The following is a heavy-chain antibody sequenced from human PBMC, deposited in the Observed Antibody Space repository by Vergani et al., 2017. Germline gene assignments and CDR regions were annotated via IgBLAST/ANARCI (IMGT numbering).Heavy chain of an antibody. D-gene: IGHD2-2*01. Sequence: QVQLVQSGAEVKKPGSSVKVSCKASGGTFSSYAISWVRQAPGQGLEWMGGIIPIFGTANYAQKFQGRVTITADESTSTAYMELSSLRSEDTAVYYCARVLDYCRSTSCYGFDYWGQGTLVTVSS. CDR2: IIPIFGTA. V-gene: IGHV1-69*12. CDR3: ARVLDYCRSTSCYGFDY. J-gene: IGHJ4*02. CDR1: GGTFSSYA.